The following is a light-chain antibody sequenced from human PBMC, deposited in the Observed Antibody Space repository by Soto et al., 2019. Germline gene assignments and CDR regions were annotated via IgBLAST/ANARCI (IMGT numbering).Light chain of an antibody. CDR1: QGISNN. CDR2: GAS. V-gene: IGKV1-27*01. CDR3: QKYDSAPLT. J-gene: IGKJ1*01. Sequence: DIQMTQSPSSLSASVGDRVTITCLASQGISNNLAWYQQKPGKVPQLLIYGASTLQSGVPSRFSGSRSGTDFTLTISSLQPEDVATYYCQKYDSAPLTFGQGTKVEFK.